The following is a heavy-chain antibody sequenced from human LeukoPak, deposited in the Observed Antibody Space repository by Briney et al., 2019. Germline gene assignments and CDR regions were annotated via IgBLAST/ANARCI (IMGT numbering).Heavy chain of an antibody. CDR1: GGSISNGGYY. J-gene: IGHJ3*02. Sequence: PSQTLSLTCNVSGGSISNGGYYWSWIRQPPGKGLEWIGYIYYSGSTNYNPSLKSRVTISVDTSKNQFSLKLSSVTAADTAVYYCARRVVSLFTMIVPRGRNAFDIWGQGTMVTVSS. V-gene: IGHV4-61*08. CDR2: IYYSGST. D-gene: IGHD3-22*01. CDR3: ARRVVSLFTMIVPRGRNAFDI.